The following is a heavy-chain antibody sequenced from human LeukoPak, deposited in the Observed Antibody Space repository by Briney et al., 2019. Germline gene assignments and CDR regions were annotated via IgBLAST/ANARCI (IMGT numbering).Heavy chain of an antibody. Sequence: ASVKVACKASGYTFTSYGISWVRRAPGQGVEWMGWISDYNGNTNYAQKLQGRVTMTTDTSTSTAYMELRSLRSDDTAVYSCARDYYNSSGGDYFDYWGQGTLVTVSS. CDR1: GYTFTSYG. CDR3: ARDYYNSSGGDYFDY. J-gene: IGHJ4*02. D-gene: IGHD3-22*01. V-gene: IGHV1-18*04. CDR2: ISDYNGNT.